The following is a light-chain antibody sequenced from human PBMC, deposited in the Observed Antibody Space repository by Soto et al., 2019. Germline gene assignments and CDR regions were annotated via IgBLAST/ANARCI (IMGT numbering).Light chain of an antibody. CDR1: SSDVGGYNY. CDR2: EVS. J-gene: IGLJ1*01. Sequence: QSALTQPASMSGSPGQSITISCTGTSSDVGGYNYVSWYQQHPGKAPKLMIYEVSNRPSGVSNRFSGSKSGNTASLTISGLQAEDEAEYYCSSYTSSSVLEVFGTGTKLTVL. CDR3: SSYTSSSVLEV. V-gene: IGLV2-14*01.